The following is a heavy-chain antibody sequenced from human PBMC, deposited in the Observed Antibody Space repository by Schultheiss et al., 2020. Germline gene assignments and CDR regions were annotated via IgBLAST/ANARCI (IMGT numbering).Heavy chain of an antibody. Sequence: SETLSLTCTVSGDSISNYYWSWIRQPAGKGLEWIGYIYYSGSTNYNPSLKSRVTISVDTSKNQFSLKLSSVTAADTAVYYCARDLVITMVRGVINYYYGMDVWGQGTTVTVSS. J-gene: IGHJ6*02. CDR3: ARDLVITMVRGVINYYYGMDV. CDR2: IYYSGST. D-gene: IGHD3-10*01. V-gene: IGHV4-59*01. CDR1: GDSISNYY.